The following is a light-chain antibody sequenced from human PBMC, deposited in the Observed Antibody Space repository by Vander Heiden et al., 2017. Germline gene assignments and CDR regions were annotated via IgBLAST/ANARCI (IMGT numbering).Light chain of an antibody. CDR3: QQRSNWPPEVT. J-gene: IGKJ4*01. Sequence: IVLTQSPATLSSSPGERATLSCRASQSVSNYLAWYQHKPGQAPRLLIYDASNRAAGIPARFSGSGSGTDFTLTISSLEPEDFAVYYCQQRSNWPPEVTFGGGTKVEIK. CDR2: DAS. CDR1: QSVSNY. V-gene: IGKV3-11*01.